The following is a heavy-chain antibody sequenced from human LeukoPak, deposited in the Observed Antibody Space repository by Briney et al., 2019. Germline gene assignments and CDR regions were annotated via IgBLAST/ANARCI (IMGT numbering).Heavy chain of an antibody. CDR2: VYYSGST. CDR3: ARGLQLDY. V-gene: IGHV4-59*01. J-gene: IGHJ4*02. Sequence: SETLSLTCTVSGGSISSYYWSWIRQPPGKGLEWIGYVYYSGSTNYNPSLKSRVTISVDTSKNQFSLKLSSVTAADTAVYYCARGLQLDYWGQGTLVTVSS. D-gene: IGHD5-18*01. CDR1: GGSISSYY.